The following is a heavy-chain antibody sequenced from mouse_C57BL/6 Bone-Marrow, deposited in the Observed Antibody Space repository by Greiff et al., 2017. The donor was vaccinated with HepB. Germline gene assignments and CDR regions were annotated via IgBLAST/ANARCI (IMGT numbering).Heavy chain of an antibody. CDR3: ARTAQAGYAMDY. CDR1: GYSITSGYY. CDR2: ISYDGSN. D-gene: IGHD3-2*02. V-gene: IGHV3-6*01. J-gene: IGHJ4*01. Sequence: EVKLMESGPGLVKPSQSLSLTCSVTGYSITSGYYWNWIRQFPGNKLEWMGYISYDGSNNYNPSLKNRISITRDTSKNQFFLKLNSVTTEDTATYYCARTAQAGYAMDYWGQGTSVTVSS.